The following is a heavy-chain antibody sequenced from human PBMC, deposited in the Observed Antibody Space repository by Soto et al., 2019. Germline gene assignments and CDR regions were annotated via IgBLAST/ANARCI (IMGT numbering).Heavy chain of an antibody. CDR1: GYTFTSSG. J-gene: IGHJ3*01. CDR2: ISAHTGSS. V-gene: IGHV1-18*01. CDR3: ARAFFYQGSDSRGYSFDAFDF. D-gene: IGHD3-22*01. Sequence: QVQLVQSGAEVKKPGASVKVSCKASGYTFTSSGMSWVRQAPGQGLEWMGWISAHTGSSEYAQRCQGRVTMTTDRSASTAYMELRSLRSDDAGVYYCARAFFYQGSDSRGYSFDAFDFWGPGTLVTVSS.